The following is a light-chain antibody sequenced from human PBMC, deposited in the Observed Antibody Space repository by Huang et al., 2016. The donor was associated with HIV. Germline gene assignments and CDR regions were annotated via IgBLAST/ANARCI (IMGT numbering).Light chain of an antibody. CDR2: GSS. CDR3: HQYNNWLLS. CDR1: RSVNTN. J-gene: IGKJ4*01. V-gene: IGKV3-15*01. Sequence: EIVMTQSPATLSVSPGERVTLSCRANRSVNTNLAWYQQRPGQAPRLLIYGSSTRAPGIPARFSGSGSGTDFSLTISSLRSEDFALYYCHQYNNWLLSVGGGTRVDI.